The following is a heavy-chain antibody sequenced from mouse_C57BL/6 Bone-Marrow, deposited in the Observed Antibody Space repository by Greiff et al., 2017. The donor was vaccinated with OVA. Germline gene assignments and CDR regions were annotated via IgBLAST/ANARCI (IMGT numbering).Heavy chain of an antibody. CDR3: ARPVTELYYAMNY. Sequence: VKLQQPGAELVKPGASVKLSCKASGYTFTSYWMHWVKQRPGRGLEWIGRIDPNSGGTKYNEKFKSKATLTVDKPSSTAYMQLSSLTSEDSAVYDCARPVTELYYAMNYWGQGTSVTVSS. D-gene: IGHD2-1*01. CDR2: IDPNSGGT. V-gene: IGHV1-72*01. J-gene: IGHJ4*01. CDR1: GYTFTSYW.